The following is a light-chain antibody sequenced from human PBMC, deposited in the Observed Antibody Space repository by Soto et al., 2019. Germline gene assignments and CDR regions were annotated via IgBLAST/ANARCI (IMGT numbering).Light chain of an antibody. CDR3: CSYAGSSTPWV. V-gene: IGLV2-23*01. J-gene: IGLJ3*02. CDR2: EGS. Sequence: QSALTQPASVSGSPGQSITISCTGTISDVGSYDLVSWYQQHPGKAPKLMIYEGSKRPSGVSSRFSGSKSGNTASLTISGLQAEDEADYYCCSYAGSSTPWVFGGGTKLTVL. CDR1: ISDVGSYDL.